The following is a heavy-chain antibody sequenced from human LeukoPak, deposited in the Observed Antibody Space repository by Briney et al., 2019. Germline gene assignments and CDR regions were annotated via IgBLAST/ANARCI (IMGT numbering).Heavy chain of an antibody. CDR3: ARDPYSGSYGDYYYYYMDV. CDR1: GFTFSTYN. Sequence: GGSLRLSCAASGFTFSTYNTNWVRQAPGKGLEWVSSITTSSSYIYYADSVKGRFTISRDNAKNSLYLQMNSLRAEDTAVYYCARDPYSGSYGDYYYYYMDVWGKGTTVTISS. CDR2: ITTSSSYI. V-gene: IGHV3-21*01. D-gene: IGHD1-26*01. J-gene: IGHJ6*03.